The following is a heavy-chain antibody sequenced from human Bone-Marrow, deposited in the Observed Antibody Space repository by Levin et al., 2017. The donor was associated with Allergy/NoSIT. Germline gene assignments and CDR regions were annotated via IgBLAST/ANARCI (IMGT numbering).Heavy chain of an antibody. Sequence: GESLKISCKASGYTFTGDYIHWVRQAPGQGPEWMGWINPNSGGTKYAQKFQGRVTMTRDTSINTAYMELSRLRSDDTAMYYCARALGDYSSVAWFDPWGQGTLVTVSS. CDR2: INPNSGGT. V-gene: IGHV1-2*02. J-gene: IGHJ5*02. CDR3: ARALGDYSSVAWFDP. D-gene: IGHD4-17*01. CDR1: GYTFTGDY.